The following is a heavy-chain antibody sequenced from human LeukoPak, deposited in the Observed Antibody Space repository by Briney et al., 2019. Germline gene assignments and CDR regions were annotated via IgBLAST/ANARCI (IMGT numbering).Heavy chain of an antibody. CDR1: GFTFSSYE. CDR2: ISSSGSTI. V-gene: IGHV3-48*03. J-gene: IGHJ4*02. CDR3: AREIAAAGTGFGY. D-gene: IGHD6-13*01. Sequence: GGSLRLSCAASGFTFSSYEMNWVRQAPGKGLEWVSYISSSGSTIYYADSVKGRFTISRDNSKNTLYLQMNSLRAEDTAVYYCAREIAAAGTGFGYWGQGTLVTVSS.